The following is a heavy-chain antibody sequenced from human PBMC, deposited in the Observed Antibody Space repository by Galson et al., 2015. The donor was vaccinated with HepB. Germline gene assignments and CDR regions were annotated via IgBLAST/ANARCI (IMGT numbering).Heavy chain of an antibody. Sequence: CAISGDSVSSNSAAWNWIRQSPSRGLEWLGRTYYRSKWYNDYAVSVKSRITINPDTSKNQFSLQLNSVTPEDTAVYYCAREVSRKKDRQGYWSVGSCPKSRLNCSSGRAVGGQGTPVPVPS. V-gene: IGHV6-1*01. CDR2: TYYRSKWYN. CDR3: AREVSRKKDRQGYWSVGSCPKSRLNCSSGRAV. J-gene: IGHJ6*02. CDR1: GDSVSSNSAA. D-gene: IGHD2-15*01.